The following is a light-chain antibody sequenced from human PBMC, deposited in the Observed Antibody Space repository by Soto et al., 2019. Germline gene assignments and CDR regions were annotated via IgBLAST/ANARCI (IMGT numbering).Light chain of an antibody. CDR3: QQYNNWPET. CDR2: HTS. J-gene: IGKJ1*01. Sequence: ETVLTQSPGTLSLSPGERATLSCRASQSVGGSLAWYQQRPGQAPRLLVYHTSNRATGIPDRFSASGSGTDFTLTISSLQSEDFAVYYCQQYNNWPETFGQGTKWIS. V-gene: IGKV3D-15*01. CDR1: QSVGGS.